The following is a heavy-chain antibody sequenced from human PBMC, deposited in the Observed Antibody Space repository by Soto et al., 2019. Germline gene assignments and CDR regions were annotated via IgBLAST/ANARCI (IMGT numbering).Heavy chain of an antibody. D-gene: IGHD1-20*01. Sequence: PSETLSLTCAVSGASISGSYYYWAWLLHSPGKGPEWIGSVFYTVFTSYNPSLESRVSVSVDTSKSQFSLKLSAVTAADTAVYYCATSQKGYNWNYFDHWGQGDLVTVSA. CDR3: ATSQKGYNWNYFDH. J-gene: IGHJ4*02. CDR1: GASISGSYYY. CDR2: VFYTVFT. V-gene: IGHV4-39*01.